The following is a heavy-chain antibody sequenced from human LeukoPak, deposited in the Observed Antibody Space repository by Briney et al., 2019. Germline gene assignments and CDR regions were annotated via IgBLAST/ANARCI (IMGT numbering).Heavy chain of an antibody. D-gene: IGHD6-6*01. CDR2: VYYTGST. CDR1: GGSVSNYY. J-gene: IGHJ4*02. Sequence: SETLSLTCSVSGGSVSNYYWSWFRQPPEKGLEWIGYVYYTGSTNYNPSLKSRVTMFEDKSENQFSLRLYSVTVADTAVYYCARHFAYSSSSYFDYWGQGSLVTVSS. V-gene: IGHV4-59*08. CDR3: ARHFAYSSSSYFDY.